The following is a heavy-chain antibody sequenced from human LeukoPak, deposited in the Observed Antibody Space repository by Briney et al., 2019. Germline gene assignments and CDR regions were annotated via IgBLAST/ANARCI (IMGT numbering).Heavy chain of an antibody. V-gene: IGHV3-9*01. D-gene: IGHD5-18*01. J-gene: IGHJ3*02. CDR2: ISWNSGSI. Sequence: GGSLRLSCAASGFTFDDYARHWVRQAPGKGLEWVSGISWNSGSIGYADSVKGRFTISRDNAKNSLYLQMNSLRAEDTALYYCAKDRTSYGYAFDIWGQGTMVTVSS. CDR1: GFTFDDYA. CDR3: AKDRTSYGYAFDI.